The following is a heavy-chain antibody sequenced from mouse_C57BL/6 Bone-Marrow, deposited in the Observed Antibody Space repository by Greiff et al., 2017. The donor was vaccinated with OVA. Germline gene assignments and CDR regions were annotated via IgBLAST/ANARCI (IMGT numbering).Heavy chain of an antibody. Sequence: QVQLKQPGAELVKPGASVKMSCKASGYTFTSYWITWVKQRPGQGLEWIGDLYPGSGSTNYNEKFKSKATLTVDTSSSTAYMQLSSLTSEDSAVYYCAGIYYDPRGFDYWGQGTTLTVSS. D-gene: IGHD2-4*01. CDR1: GYTFTSYW. CDR2: LYPGSGST. V-gene: IGHV1-55*01. CDR3: AGIYYDPRGFDY. J-gene: IGHJ2*01.